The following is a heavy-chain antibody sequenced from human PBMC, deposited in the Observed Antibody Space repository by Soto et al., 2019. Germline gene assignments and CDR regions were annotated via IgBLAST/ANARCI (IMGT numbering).Heavy chain of an antibody. CDR2: IYHSGST. CDR3: ARRGDGSGSLDF. CDR1: GGSISSSSW. J-gene: IGHJ4*02. D-gene: IGHD3-10*01. V-gene: IGHV4-4*02. Sequence: SETLSLTCAVSGGSISSSSWWSWVRQPPGKGLEWIGEIYHSGSTNYTPSLKSRVTISVDKSKNQFSLKLSSVTAADTAVHYCARRGDGSGSLDFWGRGTLVTVSS.